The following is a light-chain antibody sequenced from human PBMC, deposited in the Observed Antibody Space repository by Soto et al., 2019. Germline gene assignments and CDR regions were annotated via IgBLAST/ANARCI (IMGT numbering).Light chain of an antibody. CDR2: GNS. Sequence: QSVLTQPPSVSGAPGQRVTISCTGSSSNIGAGYDVHWYQQLPGTAPKLIIYGNSNRPSGVPDRFSGSKSGTSASLAITGLQAEDEADYYCQSYDSSLSWVFGGGTKLTVL. V-gene: IGLV1-40*01. CDR3: QSYDSSLSWV. J-gene: IGLJ3*02. CDR1: SSNIGAGYD.